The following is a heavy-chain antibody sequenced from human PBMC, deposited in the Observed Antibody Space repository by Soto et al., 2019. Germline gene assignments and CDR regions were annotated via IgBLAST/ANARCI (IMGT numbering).Heavy chain of an antibody. Sequence: GGSLRLSFAASGFTFSYYYMSWIRQSPGKGLEWVSYISSSGSTIYYADSVKGRFTISRDNAKNSLYLQMNSLRAEDTAVYYCARDGIAAAGIIDYWGQGTLVTVSS. CDR3: ARDGIAAAGIIDY. CDR2: ISSSGSTI. D-gene: IGHD6-13*01. V-gene: IGHV3-11*01. J-gene: IGHJ4*02. CDR1: GFTFSYYY.